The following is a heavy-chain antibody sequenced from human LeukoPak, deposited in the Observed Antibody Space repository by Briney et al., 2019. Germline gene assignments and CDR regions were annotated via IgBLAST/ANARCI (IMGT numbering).Heavy chain of an antibody. CDR3: AKGPPHAFDI. CDR2: IKQDGSEK. J-gene: IGHJ3*02. Sequence: GGSLTLFCAASGFTLSKHWMTWVRQAPGKGLECVAIIKQDGSEKYYVNSVKGRFTISRDNAKNSLYLQMNSLRVEDTAVYYCAKGPPHAFDIWGQGTMVTVSS. CDR1: GFTLSKHW. V-gene: IGHV3-7*01.